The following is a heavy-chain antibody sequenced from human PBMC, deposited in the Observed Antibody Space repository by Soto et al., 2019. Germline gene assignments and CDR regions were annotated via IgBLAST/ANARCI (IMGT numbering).Heavy chain of an antibody. V-gene: IGHV1-69*13. J-gene: IGHJ4*02. CDR1: GGSFGNSA. Sequence: ASVKVSCKASGGSFGNSAINWVRQTPGQGLEWLGGFLPVYRTLNYAQKFQGRVTITADESTGTAYMTLSSLASNDTAVYYCASGVIWIGYFTVDSWGQGTRVTVSS. CDR2: FLPVYRTL. D-gene: IGHD3-3*01. CDR3: ASGVIWIGYFTVDS.